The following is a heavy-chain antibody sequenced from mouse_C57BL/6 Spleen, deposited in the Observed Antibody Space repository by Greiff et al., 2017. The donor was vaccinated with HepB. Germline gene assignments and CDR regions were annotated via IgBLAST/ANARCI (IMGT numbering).Heavy chain of an antibody. CDR2: IDPSDSYT. D-gene: IGHD2-5*01. V-gene: IGHV1-69*01. CDR3: ARGGGYYSNYDFDY. Sequence: VQLQQPGAELVMPGASVKLSCKASGYTFTSYWMHWVKQRPGQGLEWIGEIDPSDSYTNYNQKFKGKSTLTVDKSSSTAYMQLSSLTSEDSAVYYCARGGGYYSNYDFDYWGQGTTLTVSS. J-gene: IGHJ2*01. CDR1: GYTFTSYW.